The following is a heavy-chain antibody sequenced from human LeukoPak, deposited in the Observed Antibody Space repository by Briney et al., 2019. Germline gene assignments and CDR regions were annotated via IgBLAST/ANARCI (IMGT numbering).Heavy chain of an antibody. Sequence: GGSLRLSCAASGFTFSNAWMSWVRQAPGKGLEWVGRIKSKTDGGTTDYAAPVKGRFTISRDDSKNMLYLQMNSLKTEDTAVYYCTTDPLPPYDYDAFDIWGQGTMVTVSS. CDR1: GFTFSNAW. J-gene: IGHJ3*02. V-gene: IGHV3-15*01. CDR3: TTDPLPPYDYDAFDI. CDR2: IKSKTDGGTT. D-gene: IGHD5-12*01.